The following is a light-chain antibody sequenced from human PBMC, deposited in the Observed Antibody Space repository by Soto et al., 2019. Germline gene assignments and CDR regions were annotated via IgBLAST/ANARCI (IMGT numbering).Light chain of an antibody. CDR1: SSDVGGYNY. J-gene: IGLJ1*01. V-gene: IGLV2-14*01. CDR2: EVS. CDR3: SSYTSSSTLGV. Sequence: QSVLTQPASVSGSPGQSITISCTGTSSDVGGYNYVSWYQQRPGKAPKFMIYEVSNRPSGVSNRFSGSKSGNTASLTISGLQAEDEADYYCSSYTSSSTLGVFGTGTKVTVL.